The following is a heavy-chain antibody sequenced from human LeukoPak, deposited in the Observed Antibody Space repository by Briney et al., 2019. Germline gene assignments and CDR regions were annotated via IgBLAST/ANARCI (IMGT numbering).Heavy chain of an antibody. J-gene: IGHJ5*02. CDR3: ARLNVPGWFDP. CDR2: IYYSGST. V-gene: IGHV4-38-2*01. CDR1: GFTFSDDG. Sequence: KAGGSLRLSCAASGFTFSDDGMSWVRQAPGKGLEWIANIYYSGSTYYNPSLKSRVIISLDTSKNQFSLKLSSVTAADTAVYYCARLNVPGWFDPWGQGTLVTVSS.